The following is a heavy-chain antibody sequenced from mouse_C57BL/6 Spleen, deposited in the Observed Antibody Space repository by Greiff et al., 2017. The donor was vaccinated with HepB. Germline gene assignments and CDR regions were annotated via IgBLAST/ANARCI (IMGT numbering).Heavy chain of an antibody. V-gene: IGHV1-82*01. J-gene: IGHJ3*01. CDR2: IYPGDGDT. Sequence: QVQLQQSGPELVKPGASVKISCKASGYAFSSSWMNWVKQRPGKGLEWIGRIYPGDGDTNYNGKFKGKATLTADKSSSTAYMQLSSLTSEDSAVYFCAREDGYYVLFAYWGQGTLVTVSA. CDR1: GYAFSSSW. D-gene: IGHD2-3*01. CDR3: AREDGYYVLFAY.